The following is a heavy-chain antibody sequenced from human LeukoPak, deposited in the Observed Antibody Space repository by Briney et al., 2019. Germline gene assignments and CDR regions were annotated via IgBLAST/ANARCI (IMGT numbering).Heavy chain of an antibody. D-gene: IGHD3-22*01. CDR1: GGSFSGYY. CDR3: ARVIDYYDSSGLLN. CDR2: INHSGST. Sequence: SETLSLTCAVYGGSFSGYYWSWIRQPPGKGLEWIGEINHSGSTNYNPSLKSRVTISVDTSKNQFSLKLSSVTAADTAVYYCARVIDYYDSSGLLNWGQGTLVTVSS. J-gene: IGHJ4*02. V-gene: IGHV4-34*01.